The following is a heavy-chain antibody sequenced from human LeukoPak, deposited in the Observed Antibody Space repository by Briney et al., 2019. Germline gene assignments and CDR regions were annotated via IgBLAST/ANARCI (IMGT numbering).Heavy chain of an antibody. CDR2: IYYSGST. J-gene: IGHJ4*02. CDR3: ARSNSRPRTQPFDY. Sequence: SETLSLTCTVSGGSISSYYWSWIRQPPGKGLEWIGYIYYSGSTNYNPSLKSRVTISVDTSKNQFSLKLSSVTAADTAAYYCARSNSRPRTQPFDYWGQGTLVTVSS. V-gene: IGHV4-59*01. D-gene: IGHD6-13*01. CDR1: GGSISSYY.